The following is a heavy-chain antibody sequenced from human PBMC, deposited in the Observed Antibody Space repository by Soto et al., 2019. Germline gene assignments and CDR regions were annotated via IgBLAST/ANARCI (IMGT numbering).Heavy chain of an antibody. Sequence: EVQLVESGGGLVQPGGSRRLSCAAPTFIFSTYGMTWVRQAPGKGLEWVANIKRDGSETHYADSVKGRFTISRDNAKNSLYLQMNSLRVEDTAVYYCVGDGNNWNDFDYWGQGTLVTVSS. CDR3: VGDGNNWNDFDY. CDR1: TFIFSTYG. CDR2: IKRDGSET. J-gene: IGHJ4*01. V-gene: IGHV3-7*01. D-gene: IGHD1-20*01.